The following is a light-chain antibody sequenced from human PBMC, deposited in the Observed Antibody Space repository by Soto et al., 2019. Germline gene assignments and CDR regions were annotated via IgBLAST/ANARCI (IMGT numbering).Light chain of an antibody. Sequence: QSLLTQPRSVSGSPGQSVPISCTGTSSDVGGYNYVSWYQQHPGKAPKLMIYDVSKRPSGVPDRFSGSKSGNTASLTISGLQAEDEADYYCCSYAGSYTFYVFGTGTKVT. V-gene: IGLV2-11*01. CDR2: DVS. CDR1: SSDVGGYNY. J-gene: IGLJ1*01. CDR3: CSYAGSYTFYV.